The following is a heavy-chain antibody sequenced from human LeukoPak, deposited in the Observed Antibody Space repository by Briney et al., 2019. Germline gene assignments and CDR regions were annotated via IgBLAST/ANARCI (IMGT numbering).Heavy chain of an antibody. CDR2: INPNSGGT. CDR1: XYTFTGYY. CDR3: ASMRQPVDY. D-gene: IGHD3-16*01. J-gene: IGHJ4*02. Sequence: ASVXXXXXXSXYTFTGYYXHWVRQAPGQGREGMGRINPNSGGTNYAQKFQGRVTMTRDTSISTAYMELSRLRSDDTAVYYCASMRQPVDYWGQGTLVTVSS. V-gene: IGHV1-2*06.